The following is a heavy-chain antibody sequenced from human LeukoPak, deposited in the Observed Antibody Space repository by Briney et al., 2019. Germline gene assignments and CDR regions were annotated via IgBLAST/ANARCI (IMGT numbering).Heavy chain of an antibody. CDR3: IRDFRSADL. CDR2: IYVDGRTT. V-gene: IGHV3-74*01. CDR1: GFTFSNYW. J-gene: IGHJ5*02. Sequence: GGSLRLSCVASGFTFSNYWMHWVRQPPGKGLVWVSRIYVDGRTTNYADSVKGRFTISRDNAKNTVYLEMNSLSVEDTATYYCIRDFRSADLWGQGTLVIVSS.